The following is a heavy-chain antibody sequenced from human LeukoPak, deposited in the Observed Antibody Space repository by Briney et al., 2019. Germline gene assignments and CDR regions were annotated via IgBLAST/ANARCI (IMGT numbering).Heavy chain of an antibody. V-gene: IGHV4-39*07. CDR3: AKGYTNGVNQEVWLDP. Sequence: SETLSLTCTVSGGCISSRSYSWGWIRQPPGKGLEWIGSMYYTGNTDYNPSLKSRLTMSVDTSKNQFSLKLSSVTAADTAVYFCAKGYTNGVNQEVWLDPWGQGTLVTVSS. CDR2: MYYTGNT. D-gene: IGHD2-8*01. J-gene: IGHJ5*02. CDR1: GGCISSRSYS.